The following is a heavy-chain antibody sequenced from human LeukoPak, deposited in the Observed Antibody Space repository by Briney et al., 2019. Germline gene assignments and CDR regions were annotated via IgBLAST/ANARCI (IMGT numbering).Heavy chain of an antibody. CDR1: GGSISSYY. V-gene: IGHV4-59*01. J-gene: IGHJ6*03. CDR3: ARNRGYDFWSGYNALYMDV. CDR2: IYYSGST. D-gene: IGHD3-3*01. Sequence: SETLSLTCTVSGGSISSYYWSWIRQPPGTGLEWIGYIYYSGSTNYNPSLKSRVTISVDTSKNQFSLKLSSVTAADTAVYYCARNRGYDFWSGYNALYMDVWGKGTTVTVSS.